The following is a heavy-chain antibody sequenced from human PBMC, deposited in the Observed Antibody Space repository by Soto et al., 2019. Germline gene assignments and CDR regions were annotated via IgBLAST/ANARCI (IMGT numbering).Heavy chain of an antibody. CDR2: IYHTGTT. CDR3: ARVMAAMQNWLDP. Sequence: PSETLSLTCIVSGGSISSIDYFWSWSRQPPGKGLEWIGFIYHTGTTYYNPSLRSRVTISIDTSKSQFSMKLNSVTAADTAVYYCARVMAAMQNWLDPWGQGTLVTVSS. CDR1: GGSISSIDYF. D-gene: IGHD2-2*01. V-gene: IGHV4-30-4*01. J-gene: IGHJ5*02.